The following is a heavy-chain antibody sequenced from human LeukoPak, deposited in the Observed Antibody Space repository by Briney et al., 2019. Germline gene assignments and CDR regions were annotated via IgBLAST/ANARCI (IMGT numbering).Heavy chain of an antibody. CDR3: ACLIVPYDY. J-gene: IGHJ4*02. CDR2: ISGSGGST. D-gene: IGHD2-8*01. V-gene: IGHV3-23*01. Sequence: PGGSLRLSCAASGFSFSNYGMSWVRQAPGKGLEWVSGISGSGGSTNYADSVKGRFTISRDNSKNTLYLQMNSLRAEDTAVYYCACLIVPYDYWGQGTLVTVSS. CDR1: GFSFSNYG.